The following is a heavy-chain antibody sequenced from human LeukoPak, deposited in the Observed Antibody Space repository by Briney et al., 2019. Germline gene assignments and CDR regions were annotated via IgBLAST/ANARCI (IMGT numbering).Heavy chain of an antibody. CDR1: GFTFSSYE. D-gene: IGHD3-9*01. J-gene: IGHJ4*02. CDR2: ISSSGSTI. CDR3: ARDRNDILTGYSTDY. V-gene: IGHV3-48*03. Sequence: GGSLRLSCAASGFTFSSYEMNWVRQAPGKGLEWVSYISSSGSTIYYADSVKGRFTISRDNAKNSLYLQMNSLRAEDTAVYYCARDRNDILTGYSTDYWGQGTLVTASS.